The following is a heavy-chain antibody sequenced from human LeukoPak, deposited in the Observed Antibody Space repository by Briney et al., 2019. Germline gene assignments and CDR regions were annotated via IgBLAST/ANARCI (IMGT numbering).Heavy chain of an antibody. Sequence: GGSLRLSCAASGFTFSSYAMSWVRQAPGKGLEWVSAISGSGGSTYYADSVKGRFTISRDNSKNTLYLHMNSLRAEDTAVYYCANSPDDAFDYWGQGTLVTVSS. V-gene: IGHV3-23*01. CDR2: ISGSGGST. CDR3: ANSPDDAFDY. D-gene: IGHD1-1*01. CDR1: GFTFSSYA. J-gene: IGHJ4*02.